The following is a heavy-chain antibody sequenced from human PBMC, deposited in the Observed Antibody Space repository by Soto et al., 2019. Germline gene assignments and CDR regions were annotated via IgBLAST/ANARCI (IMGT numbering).Heavy chain of an antibody. Sequence: PSETLSLTCTVSGGSISSYYWSWIRQPPGKGLEWIGYIYYSGSTNYNPSLKSRVTISVDTSKNQFSLKLSSVTAADTAVYYCARVRFLEWLFDYYGMDVRGQGTTVTVSS. V-gene: IGHV4-59*01. D-gene: IGHD3-3*01. CDR3: ARVRFLEWLFDYYGMDV. CDR1: GGSISSYY. CDR2: IYYSGST. J-gene: IGHJ6*02.